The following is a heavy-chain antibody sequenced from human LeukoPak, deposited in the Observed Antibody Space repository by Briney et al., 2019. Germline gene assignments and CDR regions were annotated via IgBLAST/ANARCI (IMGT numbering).Heavy chain of an antibody. Sequence: GGSLRLSCAASGFTFSSYGMHWVRQAPGKGLEWVAFIRYDGSNKYYADSVKGRFTISRDNSKNTLYLQMNSLRAEDTAVYYCAKDNVGVVVVAATQYYFDYWGQGTLVTVSS. CDR2: IRYDGSNK. CDR3: AKDNVGVVVVAATQYYFDY. J-gene: IGHJ4*02. V-gene: IGHV3-30*02. D-gene: IGHD2-15*01. CDR1: GFTFSSYG.